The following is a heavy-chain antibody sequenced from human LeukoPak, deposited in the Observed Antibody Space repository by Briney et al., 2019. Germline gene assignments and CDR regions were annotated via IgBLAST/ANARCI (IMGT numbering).Heavy chain of an antibody. D-gene: IGHD6-6*01. Sequence: GGSLRLSCAASGFTFSSYAMHWVRQAPGKGLEWVAVISYDGSNKYYADSVKGRFTISRDNSKNTPYLQMNSLRAEDTAVYYCARDEQLVRFDYWGQGTLVTVSS. CDR2: ISYDGSNK. V-gene: IGHV3-30-3*01. CDR1: GFTFSSYA. CDR3: ARDEQLVRFDY. J-gene: IGHJ4*02.